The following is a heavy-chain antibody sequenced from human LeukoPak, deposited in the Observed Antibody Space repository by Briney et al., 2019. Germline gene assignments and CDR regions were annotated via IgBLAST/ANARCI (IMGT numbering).Heavy chain of an antibody. J-gene: IGHJ3*02. CDR2: ISSSSSYI. V-gene: IGHV3-21*01. CDR3: ARAIAVAPDAFDI. Sequence: PGGSLRLSCAASGFTFSSYSMNWVRQAPGKGLEWVSSISSSSSYIYYADSVKGRFTISRDNAKNSLYLQMNSLRAEDTAVYYCARAIAVAPDAFDIWGQGTMVTVSS. CDR1: GFTFSSYS. D-gene: IGHD6-19*01.